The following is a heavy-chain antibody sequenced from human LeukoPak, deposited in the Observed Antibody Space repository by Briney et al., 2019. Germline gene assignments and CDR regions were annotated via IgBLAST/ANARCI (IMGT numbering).Heavy chain of an antibody. CDR3: AKGDREANWGFQEDY. J-gene: IGHJ4*02. V-gene: IGHV3-30*02. CDR1: GFTFSSYG. CDR2: IRYDGSNK. Sequence: PGGSLRLSCAASGFTFSSYGMHWVRQAPGKGLEWVAFIRYDGSNKYYADSVKGRFTISRDNSKNTLYLQMNSLRAEDTAVYYCAKGDREANWGFQEDYWGQGTLVTVSS. D-gene: IGHD7-27*01.